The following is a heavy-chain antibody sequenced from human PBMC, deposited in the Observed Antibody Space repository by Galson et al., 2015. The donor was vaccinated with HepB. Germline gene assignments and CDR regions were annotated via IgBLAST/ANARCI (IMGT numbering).Heavy chain of an antibody. CDR3: ARHKIGTTTMWHFYGMDV. CDR1: GYSFTSYR. J-gene: IGHJ6*02. D-gene: IGHD4-11*01. Sequence: SGAEVKKPGESLRISCKGSGYSFTSYRISWVRQMPGKGLEWMGRIDPSDSYTNYSPSIRGHVTISADKSISTAYLQWSSLKASDTAMYYCARHKIGTTTMWHFYGMDVWGQGTTVTVSS. V-gene: IGHV5-10-1*01. CDR2: IDPSDSYT.